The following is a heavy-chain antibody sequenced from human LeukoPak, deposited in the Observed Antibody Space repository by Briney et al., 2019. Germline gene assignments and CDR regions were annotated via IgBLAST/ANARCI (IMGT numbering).Heavy chain of an antibody. CDR1: GYTFTSYG. CDR3: ARAGDGGYDPVFYYYGMDV. J-gene: IGHJ6*02. V-gene: IGHV1-18*01. CDR2: ISAYNGNT. D-gene: IGHD5-12*01. Sequence: ASVKVSCKASGYTFTSYGISWVRQAPGQGLEWMGWISAYNGNTNYAQKLQGRVTMTTDTSTSTAYMELRSLRSDDTAVYYCARAGDGGYDPVFYYYGMDVWGQGTTVTVSS.